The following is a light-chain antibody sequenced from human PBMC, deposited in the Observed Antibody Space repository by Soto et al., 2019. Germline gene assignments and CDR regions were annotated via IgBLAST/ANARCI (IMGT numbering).Light chain of an antibody. CDR1: SSDVGGYNY. V-gene: IGLV2-14*03. Sequence: QSVLTQPASGSGSPGQSITISCTGTSSDVGGYNYVSWYQQHPGKAPMLMSYHVSNRPSGVSNRFSGSKSANTASLTISGLQAEGEADDYCSSSPRSKTYVCGNGTKVSVL. CDR3: SSSPRSKTYV. J-gene: IGLJ1*01. CDR2: HVS.